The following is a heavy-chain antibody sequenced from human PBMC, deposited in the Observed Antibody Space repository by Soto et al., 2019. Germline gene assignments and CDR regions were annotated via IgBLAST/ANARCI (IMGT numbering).Heavy chain of an antibody. CDR3: AGNWGYYYGMDV. CDR1: GGTFSSYA. V-gene: IGHV1-69*13. CDR2: INPIFGTA. J-gene: IGHJ6*02. D-gene: IGHD7-27*01. Sequence: SVKVSCKASGGTFSSYAISWVRQAPGQGLEWMGGINPIFGTANYAQKFQGRVTITADESTSTAYMELSSLRSEDTAVYYCAGNWGYYYGMDVWGQGTTVTVSS.